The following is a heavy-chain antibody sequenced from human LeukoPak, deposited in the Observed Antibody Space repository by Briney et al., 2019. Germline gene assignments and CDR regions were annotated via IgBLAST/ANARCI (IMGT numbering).Heavy chain of an antibody. J-gene: IGHJ4*02. Sequence: SETLSLTCTVSGGSINSGGYYWSWIRQQPGKGLEWIGNIYYRGSADYNPSLKSRITISVDTSKNQFSLKLSSVTAADTAVYYCARFCSTSCYSRGGYYFDYWGQGTLVTVSS. CDR2: IYYRGSA. CDR3: ARFCSTSCYSRGGYYFDY. CDR1: GGSINSGGYY. V-gene: IGHV4-31*03. D-gene: IGHD2-2*01.